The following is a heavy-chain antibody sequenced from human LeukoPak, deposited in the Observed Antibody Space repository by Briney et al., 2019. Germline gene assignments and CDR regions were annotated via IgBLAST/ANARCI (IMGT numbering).Heavy chain of an antibody. Sequence: SQTLSLTCTVSGGSISSGDYYWSWIRQPPGKGLEWIGYIYYSGSTYYNPSPKSRVTISVDTSKNQFSLKLSSVTAADTAVYYCARGTMVRGVIPQGWFDPWGQGTLVTVSS. CDR1: GGSISSGDYY. D-gene: IGHD3-10*01. CDR3: ARGTMVRGVIPQGWFDP. V-gene: IGHV4-30-4*01. J-gene: IGHJ5*02. CDR2: IYYSGST.